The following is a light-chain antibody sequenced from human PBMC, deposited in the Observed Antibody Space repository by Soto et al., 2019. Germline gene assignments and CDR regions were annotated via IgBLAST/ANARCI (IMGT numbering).Light chain of an antibody. Sequence: QSVLTQPPSVSGAPGQRVTISCTGSRSNIGAGYAVHWYQQLPGTAPKLLIHDNTNRPSGVPDRFSASESGTSASLAITGLQSEDEADYYCQSYDTSLSASVFGGGTKLTVL. V-gene: IGLV1-40*01. CDR3: QSYDTSLSASV. CDR1: RSNIGAGYA. J-gene: IGLJ2*01. CDR2: DNT.